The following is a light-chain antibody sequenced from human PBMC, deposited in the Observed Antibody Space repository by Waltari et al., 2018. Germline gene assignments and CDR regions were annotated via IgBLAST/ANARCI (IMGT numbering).Light chain of an antibody. Sequence: QSALTQPRSVSGSPGQSVTIPCTGTSSYVGGYNYVPWYQQHPGKAPKFRIYDVNKRPSGVPDRFSGSKSGNTASLTISGLQAEDEADYYCCSYAGSYTFVFGGGTKLTVL. J-gene: IGLJ2*01. CDR3: CSYAGSYTFV. CDR2: DVN. CDR1: SSYVGGYNY. V-gene: IGLV2-11*01.